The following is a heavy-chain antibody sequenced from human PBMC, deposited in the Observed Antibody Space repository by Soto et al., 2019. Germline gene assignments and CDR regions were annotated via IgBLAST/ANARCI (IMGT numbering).Heavy chain of an antibody. CDR2: IYYSGST. CDR3: ARDRFISGVVTFDY. D-gene: IGHD3-3*01. Sequence: SETLSLTCTVSGGSISSYYWSWIRQPPGKGLEWIGYIYYSGSTNYNPSLKSRVTISVDTSKNQFSLKLSSVTAADTAVYYCARDRFISGVVTFDYWGQGTLVTVSS. J-gene: IGHJ4*02. V-gene: IGHV4-59*01. CDR1: GGSISSYY.